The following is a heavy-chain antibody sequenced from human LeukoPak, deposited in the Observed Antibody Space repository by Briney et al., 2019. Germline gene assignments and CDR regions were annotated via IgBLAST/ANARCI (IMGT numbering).Heavy chain of an antibody. Sequence: SETLSLTCTVSGGSISSYYWSWIRQPPGKGLEWIGYIYYSGSTNYNPSLKSRVTISVDTSKNQFSLKLSSVTAADTAVYYCARVLNYYDSSGYYGDAFDIWGQETMVTVSS. CDR1: GGSISSYY. J-gene: IGHJ3*02. V-gene: IGHV4-59*01. D-gene: IGHD3-22*01. CDR3: ARVLNYYDSSGYYGDAFDI. CDR2: IYYSGST.